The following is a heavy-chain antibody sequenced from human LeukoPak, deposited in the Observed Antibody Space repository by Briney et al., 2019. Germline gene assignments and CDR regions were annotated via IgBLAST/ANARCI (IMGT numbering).Heavy chain of an antibody. CDR2: IFYSGNT. J-gene: IGHJ4*02. D-gene: IGHD3-22*01. CDR1: GGSVSSYY. Sequence: PSETLSLTCTVSGGSVSSYYWGWIRQPPGKGLEWIGSIFYSGNTYYNPSLKSRVTISVDTSKNQFSLTLSSVTAADTAVYHCARQYYDSGRQIDYWGQGTLVTASS. V-gene: IGHV4-39*01. CDR3: ARQYYDSGRQIDY.